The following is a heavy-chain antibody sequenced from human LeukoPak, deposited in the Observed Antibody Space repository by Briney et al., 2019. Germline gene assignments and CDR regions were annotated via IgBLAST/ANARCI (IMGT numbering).Heavy chain of an antibody. V-gene: IGHV4-30-2*01. D-gene: IGHD5-12*01. CDR1: GGSISSGGNY. J-gene: IGHJ6*02. CDR2: IFHTGST. CDR3: ARHGYSGYEDGMDV. Sequence: SETLSLTCTVSGGSISSGGNYWNWIRQPPGKGLEWIGYIFHTGSTYYNPSLKSRVTVSVDRSKNQFSLRLRSVTAADTAVYYCARHGYSGYEDGMDVWGQGTTVTVSS.